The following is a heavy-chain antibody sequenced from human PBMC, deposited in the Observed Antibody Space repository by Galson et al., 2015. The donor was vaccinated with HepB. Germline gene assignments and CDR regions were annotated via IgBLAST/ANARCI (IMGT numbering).Heavy chain of an antibody. Sequence: SVKVSCKASGFTFTGYYMHWVRQAPGQGLEWMGWINPNSGGTNYAQKFQGWVTMTRDKSISTAYMELSRLRSDDTAVYYCARSGVVPAGDLDYWGQGTLVTVSS. V-gene: IGHV1-2*04. CDR3: ARSGVVPAGDLDY. CDR1: GFTFTGYY. J-gene: IGHJ4*02. CDR2: INPNSGGT. D-gene: IGHD2-2*01.